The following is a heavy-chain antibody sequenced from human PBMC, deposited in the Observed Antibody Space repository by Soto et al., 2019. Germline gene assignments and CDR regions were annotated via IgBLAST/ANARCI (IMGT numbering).Heavy chain of an antibody. CDR2: INHSGST. CDR3: ARGSHPPTNIVVVPAAIEYYYGMDV. CDR1: GGSFSGYY. J-gene: IGHJ6*02. Sequence: QVQLQQWGAGLLKPSETLSLTCAVYGGSFSGYYWSWIRQPPGKGLEWIGEINHSGSTNYNPSLKSRVTISVDTSKNQFSLKLSSVTAADTAVYYCARGSHPPTNIVVVPAAIEYYYGMDVWGQGTTVTVSS. V-gene: IGHV4-34*01. D-gene: IGHD2-2*02.